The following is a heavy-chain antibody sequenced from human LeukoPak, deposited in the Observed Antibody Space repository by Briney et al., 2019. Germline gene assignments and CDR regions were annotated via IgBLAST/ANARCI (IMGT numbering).Heavy chain of an antibody. D-gene: IGHD2-21*01. CDR1: GFTFTDYW. Sequence: GSLRLSVAASGFTFTDYWITWVRQAPGRGLEWVANIKPDGVETSYVDSVKGRFTISRDNANNSVFLQMNSLRVEDTATYYCVRYWGTDWYLPWGQGTLVSVSS. J-gene: IGHJ5*02. V-gene: IGHV3-7*03. CDR2: IKPDGVET. CDR3: VRYWGTDWYLP.